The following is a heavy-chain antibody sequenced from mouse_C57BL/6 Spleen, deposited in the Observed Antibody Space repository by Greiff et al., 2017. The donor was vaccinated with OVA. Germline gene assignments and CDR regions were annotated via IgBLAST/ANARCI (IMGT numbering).Heavy chain of an antibody. V-gene: IGHV6-3*01. CDR1: GFTFSNYW. D-gene: IGHD1-1*01. CDR2: IRLKSDNYAT. Sequence: EVKVEESGGGLVQPGGSMKLSCVASGFTFSNYWMNWVRQSPEKGLEWVAQIRLKSDNYATHYAESVKGRFTISRDDSKSSVYLQMNNLRAEDTGIYYCTARLFYYYGSSFYAMDYWGQGTSVTVSS. CDR3: TARLFYYYGSSFYAMDY. J-gene: IGHJ4*01.